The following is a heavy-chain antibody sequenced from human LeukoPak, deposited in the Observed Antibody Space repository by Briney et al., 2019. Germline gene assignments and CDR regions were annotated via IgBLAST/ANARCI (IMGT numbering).Heavy chain of an antibody. J-gene: IGHJ4*02. CDR2: ISAYNGNT. CDR1: GYTFTSYG. V-gene: IGHV1-18*01. D-gene: IGHD3-22*01. CDR3: ARVWYRYYDSSGYSNFDY. Sequence: ASVKVSCKASGYTFTSYGISWVRQAPGQGLEWMGWISAYNGNTNYAQKLQGRVTMTTDTSTSTAYMELRNLRSDDTAVYYCARVWYRYYDSSGYSNFDYWGQGTLVTVSS.